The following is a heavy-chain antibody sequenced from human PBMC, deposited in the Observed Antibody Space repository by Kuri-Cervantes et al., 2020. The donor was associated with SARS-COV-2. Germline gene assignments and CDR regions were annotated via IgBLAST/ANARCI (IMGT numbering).Heavy chain of an antibody. J-gene: IGHJ6*02. CDR3: ARDPTTVTTGLGMDV. CDR2: INPSGGGT. CDR1: GYTFTTYY. Sequence: ASVKVSCKASGYTFTTYYIHWVRQAPGQGLEWMGIINPSGGGTSYAQEFQGRVAVTRDTPTSTVYMELSSLRSEDTAVYYCARDPTTVTTGLGMDVWGQGTTVTVSS. V-gene: IGHV1-46*01. D-gene: IGHD4-17*01.